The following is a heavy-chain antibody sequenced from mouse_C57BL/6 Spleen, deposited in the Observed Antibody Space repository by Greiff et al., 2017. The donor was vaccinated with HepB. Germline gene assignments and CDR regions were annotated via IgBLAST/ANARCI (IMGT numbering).Heavy chain of an antibody. CDR3: ARDAYGSSLFDY. Sequence: VQLQQSGAELARPGASVKMSCKASGYTFTSYTMHWVKQRPGQGLEWIGYINPSSGYTKYNQKFKDKATLTADKSSSTAYMQLSSLTSEDSAVYYCARDAYGSSLFDYWGQGTTLTVSS. V-gene: IGHV1-4*01. CDR1: GYTFTSYT. D-gene: IGHD1-1*01. J-gene: IGHJ2*01. CDR2: INPSSGYT.